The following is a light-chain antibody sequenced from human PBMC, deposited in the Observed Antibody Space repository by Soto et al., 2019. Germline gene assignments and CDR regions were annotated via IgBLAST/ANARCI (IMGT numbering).Light chain of an antibody. J-gene: IGLJ2*01. V-gene: IGLV7-46*01. Sequence: QAVVTQEHSLTVSPGGTVTLTCGSSTGAVTSDHFPYWFQQKPGHAPKTLIYDTYNRHSWTPARFSGSLLGGKAALTLSGAQPEDEADYYCLLSYSDGYVIFGGGTQLTVL. CDR2: DTY. CDR3: LLSYSDGYVI. CDR1: TGAVTSDHF.